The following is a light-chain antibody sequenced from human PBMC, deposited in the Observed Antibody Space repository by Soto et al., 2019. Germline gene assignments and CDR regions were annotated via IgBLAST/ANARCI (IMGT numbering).Light chain of an antibody. CDR2: GAS. CDR1: QSVTNK. J-gene: IGKJ1*01. Sequence: EMLMTQSPATLSVSPGERASLSCWSSQSVTNKLAWYQQRPGQPPRLLIYGASSRATGIPDRFSGSGSGTDFTLTISRLEPEDFAVYYCQQYGSSPWTFGQGTKVDI. V-gene: IGKV3-20*01. CDR3: QQYGSSPWT.